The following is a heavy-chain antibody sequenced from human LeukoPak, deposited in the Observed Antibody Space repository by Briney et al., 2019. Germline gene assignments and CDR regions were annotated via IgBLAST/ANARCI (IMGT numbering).Heavy chain of an antibody. CDR1: GFTFRSYA. D-gene: IGHD4-11*01. CDR2: ISGSGGST. Sequence: SGGSLRLSCAASGFTFRSYAMSWVRQAPGKGLEWVSAISGSGGSTYYADSVKGRFTISRDNSKNTLYLQMNSLRAEDTAVYYCAKGFRTVIYWYFDLWGRGTLVTVSS. CDR3: AKGFRTVIYWYFDL. V-gene: IGHV3-23*01. J-gene: IGHJ2*01.